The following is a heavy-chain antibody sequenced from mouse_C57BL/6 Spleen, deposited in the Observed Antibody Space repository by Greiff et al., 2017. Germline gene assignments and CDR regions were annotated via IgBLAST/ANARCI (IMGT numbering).Heavy chain of an antibody. J-gene: IGHJ4*01. V-gene: IGHV7-3*01. CDR2: IRNKANGYTT. Sequence: EVKLVESGGGLVQPGGSLSLSCAASGFTFTDYYMSWVRQPPGQALEWLGFIRNKANGYTTEYSASVKGRFTISRDNSQSILYLQMNALRAEDSATYYCARDPGSPYYAIDYWGQGTSVTVSS. CDR3: ARDPGSPYYAIDY. CDR1: GFTFTDYY.